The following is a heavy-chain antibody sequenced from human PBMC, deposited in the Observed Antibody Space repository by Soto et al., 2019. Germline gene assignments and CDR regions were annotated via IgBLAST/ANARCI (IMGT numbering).Heavy chain of an antibody. V-gene: IGHV4-39*01. CDR3: ARLRRLLGGQNYFDY. D-gene: IGHD3-10*01. CDR1: GGSISSSSYY. Sequence: SETLSLTCTVSGGSISSSSYYWGWIRQPPGKGLEWIGSIYYSGSTYYNPSLKSRVTISVDTSKNQFSLKLSSVTAADTAVYYCARLRRLLGGQNYFDYWGQGTLVTVSS. CDR2: IYYSGST. J-gene: IGHJ4*02.